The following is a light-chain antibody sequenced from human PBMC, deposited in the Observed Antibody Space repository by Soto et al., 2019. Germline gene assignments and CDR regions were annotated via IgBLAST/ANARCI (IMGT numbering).Light chain of an antibody. CDR2: EVS. CDR1: SSDGGGYNY. J-gene: IGLJ1*01. V-gene: IGLV2-14*01. CDR3: SSYTSSYIYV. Sequence: QSALAQPAAVSVSPGQSITISCTGSSSDGGGYNYVSWYQQYPGKAPSLMIYEVSNRPSGVSDRLSGSKSGNTASLTISGLQAEDEADYYCSSYTSSYIYVFGTGTKVTVL.